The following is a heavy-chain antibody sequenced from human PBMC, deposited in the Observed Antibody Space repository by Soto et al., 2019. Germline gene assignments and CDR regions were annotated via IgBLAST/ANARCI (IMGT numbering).Heavy chain of an antibody. CDR1: GYTFTSYG. Sequence: GASVKVSCKASGYTFTSYGISWVRQAPGQGLEWMGWMGTYNGNTDYAQKFQGRVTMTEDTSTDTAYMELSSLRSEDTAVYYCATVQNGGVPQINYYYYYGMDVWGQGTTVTVSS. J-gene: IGHJ6*02. D-gene: IGHD1-1*01. V-gene: IGHV1-18*01. CDR3: ATVQNGGVPQINYYYYYGMDV. CDR2: MGTYNGNT.